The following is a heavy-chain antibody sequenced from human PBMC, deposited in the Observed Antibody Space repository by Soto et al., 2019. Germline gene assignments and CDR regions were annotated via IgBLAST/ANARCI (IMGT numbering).Heavy chain of an antibody. CDR1: GFTFNIYA. D-gene: IGHD3-16*02. CDR2: ISGSGDRT. Sequence: GGSLRLSCAGSGFTFNIYAMSWVRQAPGKGLEWVSGISGSGDRTHFVDSLKGRFTISRDNVKNTLYLQMNSLRAEDTAVYYCAKASTYEYVWGSFRYYFDHWGQGALVTVSS. J-gene: IGHJ4*02. V-gene: IGHV3-23*01. CDR3: AKASTYEYVWGSFRYYFDH.